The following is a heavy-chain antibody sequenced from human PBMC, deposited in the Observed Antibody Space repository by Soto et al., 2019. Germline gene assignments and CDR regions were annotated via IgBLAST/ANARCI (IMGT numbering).Heavy chain of an antibody. V-gene: IGHV1-18*01. CDR2: ISAYNGNT. J-gene: IGHJ6*02. Sequence: ASVKVSCKASGYTFTSYCISWVRQAPGQGLEWMGWISAYNGNTNYAQKLQGRVTMTTDTSTSTAYMELRSLRSDDTAVYYCARASYYDFWSGYYTWSYYYYGMDVWGQGTTVTVSS. D-gene: IGHD3-3*01. CDR1: GYTFTSYC. CDR3: ARASYYDFWSGYYTWSYYYYGMDV.